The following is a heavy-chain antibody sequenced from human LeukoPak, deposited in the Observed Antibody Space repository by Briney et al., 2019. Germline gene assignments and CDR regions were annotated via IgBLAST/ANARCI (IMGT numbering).Heavy chain of an antibody. CDR2: IYYTGST. CDR3: ARGYYDILTGYYTPSYFDY. D-gene: IGHD3-9*01. V-gene: IGHV4-59*01. J-gene: IGHJ4*02. CDR1: GGSISYYY. Sequence: SETLSLTCTVSGGSISYYYWSRIRQPPGKGLEWIGYIYYTGSTNYNPSLKSRVTIPVDTSKNQFSLKLSSVTAADTAVYYCARGYYDILTGYYTPSYFDYWGQGTLVTVSS.